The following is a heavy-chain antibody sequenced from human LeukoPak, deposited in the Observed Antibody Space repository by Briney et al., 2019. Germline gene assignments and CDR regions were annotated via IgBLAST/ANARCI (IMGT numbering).Heavy chain of an antibody. CDR3: ARSLRVRGVPDYMDV. CDR2: IHKNAIT. D-gene: IGHD3-10*01. CDR1: GFTFSSNY. J-gene: IGHJ6*03. V-gene: IGHV3-53*01. Sequence: GGSLRLSCAASGFTFSSNYMTWVRQAPGKGLEWVSVIHKNAITYYADTVKGRFTISRDNSKNMLYLQMNRLRAEDTAVYYCARSLRVRGVPDYMDVWGKGTTVIISS.